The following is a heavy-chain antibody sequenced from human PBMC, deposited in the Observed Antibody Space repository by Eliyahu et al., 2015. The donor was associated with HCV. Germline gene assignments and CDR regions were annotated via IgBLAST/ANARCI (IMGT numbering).Heavy chain of an antibody. CDR3: ASGSGSFFY. CDR2: INKDGSEK. CDR1: GFTFSNYW. V-gene: IGHV3-7*01. Sequence: EVQLVESGGGLVRPGGSLRLSCAASGFTFSNYWMNWVRQAPGKGLEWVANINKDGSEKHYEGAVKGRFTVSRDNAHNSVYLQMDSLRAEDTAVYYCASGSGSFFYWGQGTLVTVSS. D-gene: IGHD1-26*01. J-gene: IGHJ4*02.